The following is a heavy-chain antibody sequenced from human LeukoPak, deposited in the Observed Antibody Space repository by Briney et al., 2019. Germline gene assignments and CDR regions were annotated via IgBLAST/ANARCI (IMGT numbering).Heavy chain of an antibody. CDR3: ARMRKLRVGGLGDYFFYGMDV. CDR1: GFTLSNYE. V-gene: IGHV3-48*03. J-gene: IGHJ6*02. D-gene: IGHD5-12*01. Sequence: PGGSLRLSCAASGFTLSNYEMNWVRQAPGKGLECVSYIGGGTIYYADSVKGRLTISRDNAKNSLYLQMNSLRVEDTAIYYCARMRKLRVGGLGDYFFYGMDVWGQGTTVTVSS. CDR2: IGGGTI.